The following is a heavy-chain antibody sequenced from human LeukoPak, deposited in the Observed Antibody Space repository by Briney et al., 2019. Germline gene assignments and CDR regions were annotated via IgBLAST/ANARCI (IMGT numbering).Heavy chain of an antibody. CDR1: GGSISSSSYY. J-gene: IGHJ4*02. D-gene: IGHD3-10*01. CDR2: IYYDGST. CDR3: ARVRRGGDYFDY. Sequence: ASETLSLTCTVSGGSISSSSYYWGWIRQPPGKGLEWIGSIYYDGSTYYNPSLKSRVTISLDASKNQFSLKLTSVTAADTAVYYCARVRRGGDYFDYWGQGTLVTVSS. V-gene: IGHV4-39*07.